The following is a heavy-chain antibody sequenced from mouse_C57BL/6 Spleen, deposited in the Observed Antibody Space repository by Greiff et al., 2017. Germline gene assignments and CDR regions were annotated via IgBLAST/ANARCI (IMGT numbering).Heavy chain of an antibody. CDR2: INPGSGGT. J-gene: IGHJ2*01. CDR1: GYAFTNYL. Sequence: VQVVESGAELVRPGTSVKVSCKASGYAFTNYLIEWVKQRPGQGLEWIGVINPGSGGTNYNEKFKGKATLTADKSSSTAYMQLSSLTSEDSAVYFCARWFYYGSSLDYWGQGTTLTVSS. V-gene: IGHV1-54*01. D-gene: IGHD1-1*01. CDR3: ARWFYYGSSLDY.